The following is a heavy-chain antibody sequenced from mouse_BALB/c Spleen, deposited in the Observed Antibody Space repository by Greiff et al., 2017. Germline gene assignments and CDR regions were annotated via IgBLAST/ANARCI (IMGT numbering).Heavy chain of an antibody. CDR3: ARGGSEGFAY. D-gene: IGHD3-1*01. CDR2: ISSGGST. CDR1: GFTFSSYA. Sequence: DVMLVESGGGLVKPGGSLKLSCAASGFTFSSYAMSWVRQTPEKRLEWVASISSGGSTYYPDSVKGRFTISRDNARNILYLQMSSLRSEDTAMYYCARGGSEGFAYWGQGTLVTVSA. J-gene: IGHJ3*01. V-gene: IGHV5-6-5*01.